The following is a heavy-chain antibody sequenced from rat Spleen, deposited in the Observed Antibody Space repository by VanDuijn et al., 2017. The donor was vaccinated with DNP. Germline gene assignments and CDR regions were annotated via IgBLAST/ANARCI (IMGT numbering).Heavy chain of an antibody. CDR1: GFTFSAYY. CDR3: VRWNSGHLYY. Sequence: EVQLVESGGGLVQPGRSLKLSCAASGFTFSAYYMAWVRQAPAKGMEWVAYIGSPDYAPYYTDSVKGRFAISRDNAKSTLYLQMNSLRSEDMATYCCVRWNSGHLYYWGKGVMVTVSA. J-gene: IGHJ2*01. D-gene: IGHD4-3*01. CDR2: IGSPDYAP. V-gene: IGHV5-22*01.